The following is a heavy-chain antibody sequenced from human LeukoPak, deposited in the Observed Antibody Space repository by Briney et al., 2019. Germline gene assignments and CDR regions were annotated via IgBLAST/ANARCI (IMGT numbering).Heavy chain of an antibody. CDR1: GGSISSSSYY. V-gene: IGHV4-39*07. CDR3: ARDLWDSSGYANWFDP. D-gene: IGHD3-22*01. CDR2: IYYSGST. J-gene: IGHJ5*02. Sequence: SETLSLTCTVSGGSISSSSYYWGWIRQPPGKGLEWIGSIYYSGSTYYNPSLKSRVTISVDTSKNQFSLKLSSVTAADTAVYYCARDLWDSSGYANWFDPWGQGTLVTVSS.